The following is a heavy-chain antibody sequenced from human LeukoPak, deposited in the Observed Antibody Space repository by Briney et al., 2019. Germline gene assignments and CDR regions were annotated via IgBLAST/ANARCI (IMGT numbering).Heavy chain of an antibody. D-gene: IGHD5-12*01. Sequence: GGSLRLSCAASGFTFSSYAMSWVRQAPGKGLEWVSGISGSGGATYYADSVKGRFTISRDNSKNTLYLQMNSLRAEDTAVYYCAKDRGYSGYGYGMDVWGQGTTVTVSS. CDR3: AKDRGYSGYGYGMDV. J-gene: IGHJ6*02. CDR2: ISGSGGAT. V-gene: IGHV3-23*01. CDR1: GFTFSSYA.